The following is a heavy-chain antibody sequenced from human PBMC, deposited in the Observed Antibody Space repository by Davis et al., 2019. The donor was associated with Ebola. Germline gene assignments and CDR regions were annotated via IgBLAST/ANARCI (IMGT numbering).Heavy chain of an antibody. CDR3: ARDGWGYYGSGGSYGMDV. CDR2: IYYSGST. D-gene: IGHD3-10*01. V-gene: IGHV4-59*01. J-gene: IGHJ6*02. Sequence: PGGSLRLSCTVSGGSISSYYWSWIRQPPGKGLEWIGYIYYSGSTNYNPSLKSRVTISVDTSKNQFSLKLSSVTAADTAVYYCARDGWGYYGSGGSYGMDVWGQGTTVTVSS. CDR1: GGSISSYY.